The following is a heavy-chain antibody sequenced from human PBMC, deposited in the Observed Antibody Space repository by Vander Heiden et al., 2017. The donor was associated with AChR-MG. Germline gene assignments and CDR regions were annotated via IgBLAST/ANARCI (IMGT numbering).Heavy chain of an antibody. CDR2: IFSNDEK. D-gene: IGHD2-21*02. Sequence: QVTLKESGPVLVKPTEPLTLTCTVSGFSLSNARMGVSWIRQPPGKALEWLAHIFSNDEKSYSTSLKSRLTISKDTSKSQVVLTMTNMDPVDTATYYCAREYCGGDCYSRVDYYYYGMDVWGQGTTVTVSS. J-gene: IGHJ6*02. CDR3: AREYCGGDCYSRVDYYYYGMDV. CDR1: GFSLSNARMG. V-gene: IGHV2-26*01.